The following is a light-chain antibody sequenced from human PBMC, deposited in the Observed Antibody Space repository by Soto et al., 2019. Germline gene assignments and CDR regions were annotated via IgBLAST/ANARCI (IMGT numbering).Light chain of an antibody. CDR3: QHYAKWPPT. CDR2: GAS. CDR1: HSLSTN. V-gene: IGKV3-15*01. Sequence: VVRTMSPATLSVSPGERATLSCRASHSLSTNLAWYQQKHGQAPSLLIYGASTRAAGVPPRFSGSGSGTEFTLTISSLQSEDFALYCCQHYAKWPPTFGQVTKVDI. J-gene: IGKJ1*01.